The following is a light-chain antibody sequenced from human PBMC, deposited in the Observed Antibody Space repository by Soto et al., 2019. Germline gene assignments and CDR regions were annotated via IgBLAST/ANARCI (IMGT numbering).Light chain of an antibody. J-gene: IGLJ3*02. Sequence: QSVLTQPVSVSGSPGQSITISCTGTSSDVGGYNYVSWYQHHPGKAPKLMIYEVSNRPSGVSNRFSGSKSANTASLTISGLQAEDEADYYCSSFTSSSTWVFGGGTKLTVL. CDR3: SSFTSSSTWV. CDR1: SSDVGGYNY. V-gene: IGLV2-14*01. CDR2: EVS.